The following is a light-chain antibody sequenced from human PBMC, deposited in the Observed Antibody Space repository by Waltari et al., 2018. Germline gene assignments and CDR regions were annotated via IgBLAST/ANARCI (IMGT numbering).Light chain of an antibody. J-gene: IGKJ2*01. Sequence: GRASQDISNSLAWYQQTPGKAPKLLVYDASRLQSGVPSRFSGSGSGTDYTLTINSLQPVDFATYYCQQYYAPPYTFGQGGQGGDQT. V-gene: IGKV1-NL1*01. CDR3: QQYYAPPYT. CDR1: QDISNS. CDR2: DAS.